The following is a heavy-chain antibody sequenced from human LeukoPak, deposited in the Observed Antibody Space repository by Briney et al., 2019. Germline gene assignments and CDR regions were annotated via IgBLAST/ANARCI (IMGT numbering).Heavy chain of an antibody. J-gene: IGHJ5*02. D-gene: IGHD6-13*01. CDR3: ARVSWYSSSWYEP. Sequence: SVKVSCKASGGTFSSYATSWVRQAPGQGLEWMGGITPIFGTANYAQKFQGRVTITADESTSTAYMELSSLRSEDTAVYYCARVSWYSSSWYEPWGQGTLVTVSS. V-gene: IGHV1-69*13. CDR1: GGTFSSYA. CDR2: ITPIFGTA.